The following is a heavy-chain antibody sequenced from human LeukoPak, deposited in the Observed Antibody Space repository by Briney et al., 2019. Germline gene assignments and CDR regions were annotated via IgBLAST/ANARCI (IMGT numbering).Heavy chain of an antibody. V-gene: IGHV3-7*04. CDR3: ARAYGSGSYSLSPDY. D-gene: IGHD3-10*01. Sequence: GGSLRLSCAASGFTFSSYWMSWVRQAPGKGLEWVANIKQDGSEKYYVDSVKGRFTISRDNAKNSLYLQMNSLRAEDTAVYNCARAYGSGSYSLSPDYWGQGTLVTVSS. J-gene: IGHJ4*02. CDR1: GFTFSSYW. CDR2: IKQDGSEK.